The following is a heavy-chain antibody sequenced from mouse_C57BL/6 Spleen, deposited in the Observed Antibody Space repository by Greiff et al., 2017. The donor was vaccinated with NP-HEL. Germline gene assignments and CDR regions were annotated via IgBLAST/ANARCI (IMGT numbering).Heavy chain of an antibody. CDR1: GFTFSSYA. D-gene: IGHD1-1*01. V-gene: IGHV5-4*01. CDR3: AREWDYYGSSYEYFDG. CDR2: ISDGGSYT. J-gene: IGHJ1*03. Sequence: EVKLVESGGGLVKPGGSLKLSCAASGFTFSSYAMSWVRQTPEKRLEWVATISDGGSYTYYPDNVKGRFPLSRDNAKNNLYLKMSQLKSEDTAMYYCAREWDYYGSSYEYFDGWGTGTTVTVSS.